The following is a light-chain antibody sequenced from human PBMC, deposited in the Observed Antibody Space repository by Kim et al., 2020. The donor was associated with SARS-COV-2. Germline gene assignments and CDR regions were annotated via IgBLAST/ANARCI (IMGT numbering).Light chain of an antibody. CDR1: KLGDKY. J-gene: IGLJ2*01. CDR2: QDA. V-gene: IGLV3-1*01. Sequence: SYELTQPPSVSVSPGQTASITCSGDKLGDKYVCWYQQKPGQSPALVIYQDAKRPSGIPERFSGSNSGNTATLTISGTQPMDEADYYCQAWDSSTVVFGGGTQLTVL. CDR3: QAWDSSTVV.